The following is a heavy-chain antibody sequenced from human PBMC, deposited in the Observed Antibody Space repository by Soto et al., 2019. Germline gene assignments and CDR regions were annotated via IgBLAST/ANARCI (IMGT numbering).Heavy chain of an antibody. CDR2: FDPEDGET. CDR3: ATESSRAYGWFDP. J-gene: IGHJ5*02. Sequence: AASVKVSCKVSGYTLTELSVHWVRQAPGKGLEWMGGFDPEDGETIYAQKFQGRVTMTEDTSTDTAYMELSSLRSEDTAVYYCATESSRAYGWFDPWGQGTLVTVSS. V-gene: IGHV1-24*01. CDR1: GYTLTELS. D-gene: IGHD2-8*01.